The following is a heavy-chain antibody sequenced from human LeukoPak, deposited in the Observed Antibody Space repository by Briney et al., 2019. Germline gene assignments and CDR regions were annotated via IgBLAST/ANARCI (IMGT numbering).Heavy chain of an antibody. V-gene: IGHV3-11*01. Sequence: GGSLRLSCAASGFTFSDYYMSWIRQAPGKGLEWVSYISSSGSTIYYADSVKGRFTISRDNAKNSLYLQTNSLRAEDTAVYYCARDAGYGPEDAFDIWGQGTMVTVSS. CDR1: GFTFSDYY. J-gene: IGHJ3*02. CDR3: ARDAGYGPEDAFDI. D-gene: IGHD1-14*01. CDR2: ISSSGSTI.